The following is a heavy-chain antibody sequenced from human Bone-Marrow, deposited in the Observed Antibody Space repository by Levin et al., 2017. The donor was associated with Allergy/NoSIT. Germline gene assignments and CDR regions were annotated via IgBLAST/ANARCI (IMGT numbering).Heavy chain of an antibody. CDR1: GFKFSTYW. V-gene: IGHV3-7*01. D-gene: IGHD6-19*01. J-gene: IGHJ4*02. Sequence: LSLTCAASGFKFSTYWMSWVRQAPGKGLEWVANIKQDGSEKYYVDSVKGRFTISRDNAKNSLYLQMNSLRAEDTAVYYCASTVAGMFDFWGQGALVTVSS. CDR2: IKQDGSEK. CDR3: ASTVAGMFDF.